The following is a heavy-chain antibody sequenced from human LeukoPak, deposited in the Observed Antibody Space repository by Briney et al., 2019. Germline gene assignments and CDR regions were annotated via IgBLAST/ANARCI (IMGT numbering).Heavy chain of an antibody. CDR1: RYTFTGYY. D-gene: IGHD5-18*01. J-gene: IGHJ3*02. Sequence: GASVKVSCKASRYTFTGYYMHWVRQAPGQGLEWMGWINPNSGGTNYARKFQGRVTMTRDTSISTAYMELSRLRSDDTAVYYCARRGRGYSYGYVSAFDIWGQGTMVTVSS. CDR2: INPNSGGT. V-gene: IGHV1-2*02. CDR3: ARRGRGYSYGYVSAFDI.